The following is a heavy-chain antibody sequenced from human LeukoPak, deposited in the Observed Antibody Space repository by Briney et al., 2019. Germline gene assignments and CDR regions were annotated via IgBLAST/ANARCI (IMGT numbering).Heavy chain of an antibody. CDR2: INPNSGGT. V-gene: IGHV1-2*02. D-gene: IGHD5-24*01. CDR3: ARVLGPEMTTGDY. Sequence: ASVKVSCKASGYTFTGYYMHWVRQAPGQGLEWMGWINPNSGGTNYAQKLQGRVTMTTDTSTSTAYMELRSLRSDDTAVYYCARVLGPEMTTGDYWGQGTLVTVSS. CDR1: GYTFTGYY. J-gene: IGHJ4*02.